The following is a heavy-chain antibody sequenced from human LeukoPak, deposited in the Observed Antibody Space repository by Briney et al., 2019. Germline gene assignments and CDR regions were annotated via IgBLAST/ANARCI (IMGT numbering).Heavy chain of an antibody. CDR3: AVAWRLGEFWFDP. D-gene: IGHD3-16*01. CDR2: IIPIFGTA. J-gene: IGHJ5*02. CDR1: GGTFSSYA. Sequence: ASVKVSCNASGGTFSSYAISWVRHAPGQGLEWMGGIIPIFGTANYAQKFQGRVTITADESTSTAYMELSSLRSEDTAVYYCAVAWRLGEFWFDPWGQGTLVTVAS. V-gene: IGHV1-69*13.